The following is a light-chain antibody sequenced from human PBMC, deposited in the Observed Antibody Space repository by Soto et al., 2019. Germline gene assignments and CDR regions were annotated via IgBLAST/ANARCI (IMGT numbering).Light chain of an antibody. CDR3: QHHGSSPPIT. Sequence: EIVLTQSPGTLSLSPGERATLSCRASQSVSSTYLAWYQQKPGQAPRLLIYGASRRATGIPDRFSGSGSGTDFTLTVSILEPEDFAVYYCQHHGSSPPITFGQGTRLEIK. CDR1: QSVSSTY. CDR2: GAS. V-gene: IGKV3-20*01. J-gene: IGKJ5*01.